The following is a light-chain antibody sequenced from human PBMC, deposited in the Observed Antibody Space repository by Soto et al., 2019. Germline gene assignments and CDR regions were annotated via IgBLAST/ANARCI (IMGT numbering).Light chain of an antibody. Sequence: QSVLTQPPSVSAAPGQTVTISCSGSSSNIGGNSVSWYQQLAGTATKLLIYDDNKRPSGIPDRFSGSKSGTSATLGITGFQTGDEADYYCGSSDSSLSAYVFGTGTKVTVL. V-gene: IGLV1-51*01. CDR3: GSSDSSLSAYV. J-gene: IGLJ1*01. CDR2: DDN. CDR1: SSNIGGNS.